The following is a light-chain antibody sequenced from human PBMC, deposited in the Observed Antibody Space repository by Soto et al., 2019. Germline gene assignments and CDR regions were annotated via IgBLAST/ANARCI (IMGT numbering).Light chain of an antibody. V-gene: IGKV3-11*01. Sequence: VWTQSPGALASFPGAVPTLSCRASQSVSSYLAWYQQKPGQAPRLLIYDASNRATGIPARFSGSGSGTDFTLTISSLEPEDFAVYYCQQRSNWITFGQGTQLEIK. CDR1: QSVSSY. J-gene: IGKJ5*01. CDR2: DAS. CDR3: QQRSNWIT.